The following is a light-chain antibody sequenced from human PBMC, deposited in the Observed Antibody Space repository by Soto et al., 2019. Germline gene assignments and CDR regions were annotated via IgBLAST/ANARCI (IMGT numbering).Light chain of an antibody. V-gene: IGLV2-14*01. CDR3: NSYTSSSTWL. Sequence: QSALTQPASVSGSPGQSITISCTGTSSDVGGYNYVAGYQQDPGKAPKLLIXXXXXXXXXXXXXXXXXKAGNTASLTISGLXAXXXXXYYCNSYTSSSTWLFGGGTKLTVL. CDR2: XXX. J-gene: IGLJ3*02. CDR1: SSDVGGYNY.